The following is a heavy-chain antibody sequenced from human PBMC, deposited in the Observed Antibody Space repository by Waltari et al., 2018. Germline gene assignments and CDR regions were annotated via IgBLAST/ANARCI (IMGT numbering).Heavy chain of an antibody. CDR1: GFTFRSFG. CDR2: IRYDGSNR. Sequence: QVHLVESGGGVVQPGGSLRLSCAASGFTFRSFGLHWVRQAPGKGLEWVAFIRYDGSNRYYADSVKGRFTISRDNSENTLFLQMSSLRTEDTAMYFCAKDASRGWYWHYFDYWGQGILVTVSS. D-gene: IGHD6-19*01. CDR3: AKDASRGWYWHYFDY. V-gene: IGHV3-30*02. J-gene: IGHJ4*02.